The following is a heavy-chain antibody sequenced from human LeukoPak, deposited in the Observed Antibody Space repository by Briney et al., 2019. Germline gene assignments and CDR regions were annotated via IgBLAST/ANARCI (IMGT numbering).Heavy chain of an antibody. CDR2: IIYSGTT. CDR1: GGSISTTGYY. Sequence: SETLSLTCTVSGGSISTTGYYWGWVRQSPEKGLEWIGSIIYSGTTHYDPSLRSRVTISVDTSKSQFSLRLTSVTAADTAVYYCARDFGDHRIDYWGQGTLVTVSS. D-gene: IGHD4-17*01. J-gene: IGHJ4*02. CDR3: ARDFGDHRIDY. V-gene: IGHV4-39*01.